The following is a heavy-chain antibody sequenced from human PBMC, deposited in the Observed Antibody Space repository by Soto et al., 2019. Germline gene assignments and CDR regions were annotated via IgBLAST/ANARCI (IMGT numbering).Heavy chain of an antibody. CDR3: ARDPVGVDSTFFFDS. CDR2: ISKSDYT. J-gene: IGHJ4*02. CDR1: GFAFNNYG. Sequence: GGSLRLSCTVSGFAFNNYGINWVRQAPGKGLEWVSSISKSDYTYYSDSVKGRFAISRDNAKSSVSLQMNTLRVEDTAVYYCARDPVGVDSTFFFDSWGQGTLVTVSS. V-gene: IGHV3-21*01. D-gene: IGHD2-21*01.